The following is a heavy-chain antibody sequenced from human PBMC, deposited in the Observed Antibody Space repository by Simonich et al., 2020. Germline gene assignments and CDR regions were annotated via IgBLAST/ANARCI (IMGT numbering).Heavy chain of an antibody. D-gene: IGHD1-20*01. CDR1: GYSISSGYY. Sequence: QVQLQESGPGLVKPSETLSLTCAVSGYSISSGYYWGWIRQPPGKGLEGIGSIYHSGSTYYNPSRKSRVTMSVDTSKNQFSLKLSSVTAADTAVYYCARVDNWNYFDYWGQGTLVTVSS. V-gene: IGHV4-38-2*01. J-gene: IGHJ4*02. CDR3: ARVDNWNYFDY. CDR2: IYHSGST.